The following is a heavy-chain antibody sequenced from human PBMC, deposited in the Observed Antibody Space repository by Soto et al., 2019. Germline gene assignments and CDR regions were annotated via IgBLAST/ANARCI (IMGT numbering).Heavy chain of an antibody. CDR1: GGTFSSYA. CDR2: IIPFIGTA. CDR3: ARVVITTVPSSYYYAMDV. D-gene: IGHD3-22*01. V-gene: IGHV1-69*11. Sequence: SVKVSCKASGGTFSSYAISWVRQAPGQGLEWMGRIIPFIGTANYAQKFQGRVTITADESTSTAYMELTSLRSEDTAVYYCARVVITTVPSSYYYAMDVWCQAITPAFSS. J-gene: IGHJ6*02.